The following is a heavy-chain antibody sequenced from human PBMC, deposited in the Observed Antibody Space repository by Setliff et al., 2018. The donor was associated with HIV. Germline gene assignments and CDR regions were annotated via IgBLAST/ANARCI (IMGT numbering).Heavy chain of an antibody. D-gene: IGHD6-19*01. J-gene: IGHJ4*02. CDR2: IIPFHGTV. Sequence: ASVKVSCKASGATFKTYAMSWVRQTPGQGLEWLGGIIPFHGTVNYAPKFRGRVSITTDKLLTIAYLDLNSLRAEDTALYYRAKSSDWPPYYFDHWGQGTLVTVSS. CDR3: AKSSDWPPYYFDH. V-gene: IGHV1-69*10. CDR1: GATFKTYA.